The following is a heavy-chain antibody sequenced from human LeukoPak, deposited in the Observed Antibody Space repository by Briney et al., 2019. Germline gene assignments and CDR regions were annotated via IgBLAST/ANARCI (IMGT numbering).Heavy chain of an antibody. CDR2: IYSGGST. Sequence: GGSLRLSCAASGFLVSSNYMSWVRQAPGKGLEWVSVIYSGGSTYYADSVKGRFTISRDNSKNTLYLQMNSLRAEDTAVYYCARRGYYYDSSGYSYYFDYWGQGTLVTVSS. J-gene: IGHJ4*02. V-gene: IGHV3-53*01. CDR3: ARRGYYYDSSGYSYYFDY. CDR1: GFLVSSNY. D-gene: IGHD3-22*01.